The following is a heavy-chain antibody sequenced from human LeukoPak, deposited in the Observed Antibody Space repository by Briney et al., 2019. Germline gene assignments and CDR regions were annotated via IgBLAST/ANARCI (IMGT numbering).Heavy chain of an antibody. J-gene: IGHJ4*02. V-gene: IGHV3-30*04. CDR1: GFTFSSYA. CDR2: ISYDGSNK. Sequence: GSLRLSCAASGFTFSSYAMHWVRQAPGKGLEWVAVISYDGSNKYYADSVKGRFTISRDNSKNTLYLQMNSLRAEDTAVYYCARVLNHYYDSSGFDYWGQGTLVTVSS. D-gene: IGHD3-22*01. CDR3: ARVLNHYYDSSGFDY.